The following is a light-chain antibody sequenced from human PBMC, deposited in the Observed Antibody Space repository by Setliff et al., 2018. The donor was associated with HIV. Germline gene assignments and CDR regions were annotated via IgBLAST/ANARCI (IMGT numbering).Light chain of an antibody. J-gene: IGLJ1*01. CDR1: NSDVGGYNY. CDR2: DVT. CDR3: CSYVTWSTYV. Sequence: QSALTQPASVSGSPGQSITISCAGTNSDVGGYNYVSWYQQYPGKAPKFIIYDVTKRPSGVSDRFSGSKSGNTASLTISGLQAEDEADYFCCSYVTWSTYVFGTWTKVTVL. V-gene: IGLV2-23*02.